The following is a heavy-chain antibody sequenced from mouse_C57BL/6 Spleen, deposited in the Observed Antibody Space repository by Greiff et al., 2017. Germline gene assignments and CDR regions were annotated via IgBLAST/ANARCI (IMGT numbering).Heavy chain of an antibody. D-gene: IGHD1-1*01. CDR1: GYAFSSSW. CDR2: IYPGDGDT. V-gene: IGHV1-82*01. CDR3: ARTGYGSSHWYFDV. J-gene: IGHJ1*03. Sequence: VQLQQSGPELVKPGASVKISCKASGYAFSSSWMNWVKQRPGKGLEWIGRIYPGDGDTNYNGKFKGKATLTADKSSSTAYMQLSSLTSEESAVYFCARTGYGSSHWYFDVWGTGTTVTVSS.